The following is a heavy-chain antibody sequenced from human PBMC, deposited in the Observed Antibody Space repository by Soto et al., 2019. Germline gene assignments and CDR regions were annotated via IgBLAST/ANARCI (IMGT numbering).Heavy chain of an antibody. CDR3: AKEEAWWLQSPGYYYTMHV. J-gene: IGHJ6*02. D-gene: IGHD5-12*01. CDR2: ISYDGSNE. V-gene: IGHV3-30*18. Sequence: QVQLVESGGGVVQPGRSLRLSCAASGFTFSNYAMHWVRQAPGTGLEWVAVISYDGSNEYYADSVKGRFSISRDNSKSTLYLQMNSLRDEDKGVYYCAKEEAWWLQSPGYYYTMHVWGQGTTVTVSS. CDR1: GFTFSNYA.